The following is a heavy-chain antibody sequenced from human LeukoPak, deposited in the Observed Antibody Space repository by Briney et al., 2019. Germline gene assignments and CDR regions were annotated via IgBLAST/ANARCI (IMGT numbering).Heavy chain of an antibody. CDR2: LQSDGTT. J-gene: IGHJ4*02. CDR3: ARDLTSDVGANAY. D-gene: IGHD1-26*01. V-gene: IGHV3-74*01. CDR1: GFSFSSSW. Sequence: GGSLRLSCAASGFSFSSSWMHWVRQTPGKGLVWVARLQSDGTTIYADSVKGRFTISRDNSKNTLYLQMNSLRAEDTAVYYCARDLTSDVGANAYWGQGTLVTVSS.